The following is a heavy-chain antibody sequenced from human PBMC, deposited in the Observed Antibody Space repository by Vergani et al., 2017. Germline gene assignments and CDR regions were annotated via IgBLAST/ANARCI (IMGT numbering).Heavy chain of an antibody. Sequence: QVQLQESGPGLVKPSQTLSLTCTVSGGSISSGDYYWSWIRQPPGKGLEWIMYIYSIVSTYYNPSLKSPVTISVDTSKNQFSLKLVCVTAADTAVYYCAIDHCGIAAAGSMSCWGQGTLVIVSA. CDR1: GGSISSGDYY. CDR2: IYSIVST. CDR3: AIDHCGIAAAGSMSC. J-gene: IGHJ4*02. D-gene: IGHD6-13*01. V-gene: IGHV4-30-4*08.